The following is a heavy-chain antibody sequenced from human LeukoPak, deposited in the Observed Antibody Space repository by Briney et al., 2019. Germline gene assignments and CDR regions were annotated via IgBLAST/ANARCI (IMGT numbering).Heavy chain of an antibody. Sequence: GSLRLSCAASGFTFDDYAMHWVRQAPGKGLEWVSLISWDGGSTYYADSVKGRFAISRDNSKNSLYLQMNSLRAEDTALYYCAKGIVATMNYYYYGMDVWGQGTTVTVSS. CDR2: ISWDGGST. CDR1: GFTFDDYA. J-gene: IGHJ6*02. V-gene: IGHV3-43D*03. D-gene: IGHD5-12*01. CDR3: AKGIVATMNYYYYGMDV.